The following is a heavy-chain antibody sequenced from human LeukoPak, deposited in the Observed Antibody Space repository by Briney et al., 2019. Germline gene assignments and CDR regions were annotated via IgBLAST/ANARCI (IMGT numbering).Heavy chain of an antibody. Sequence: ASVKLSCKASGYTFTSYDINWVRQATGQGLEWMGWMNHNGGNTGYAQKFQGRVTMTRNTSISTAYMELSSLRSEDTAVYYYARGPRPLDGYNSSYYYYYGMDVWGQGTTVTVSS. CDR1: GYTFTSYD. CDR2: MNHNGGNT. V-gene: IGHV1-8*01. CDR3: ARGPRPLDGYNSSYYYYYGMDV. J-gene: IGHJ6*02. D-gene: IGHD5-24*01.